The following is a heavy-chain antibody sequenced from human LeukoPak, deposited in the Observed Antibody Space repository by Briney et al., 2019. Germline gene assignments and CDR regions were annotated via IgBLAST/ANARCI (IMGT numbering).Heavy chain of an antibody. CDR2: IDWDDDK. Sequence: SGPTLVNPTQTLTLTCTFSGFSLSTSGMCVSWIRQPPGKALEWLALIDWDDDKYYSTSLKTRLTISKDTSKNQVVLTVTNMDPVDTAAYYCARIRSPSYYDILTGYSGWFDPWGQGTLVTVSS. D-gene: IGHD3-9*01. J-gene: IGHJ5*02. CDR1: GFSLSTSGMC. V-gene: IGHV2-70*01. CDR3: ARIRSPSYYDILTGYSGWFDP.